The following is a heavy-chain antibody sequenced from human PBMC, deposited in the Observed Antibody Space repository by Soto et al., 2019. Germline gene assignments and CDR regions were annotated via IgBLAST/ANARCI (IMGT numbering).Heavy chain of an antibody. CDR3: ARALVAVSGTRIGMDV. J-gene: IGHJ6*02. CDR1: GFSLSTSGMC. Sequence: SGSTLVNPTQTLTQTCTFSGFSLSTSGMCVSWIRQPPGKALEWLARIDWDGDTYYSTSLNTRLTISKDTSKNQVVLTMTNMDPVDTATYYCARALVAVSGTRIGMDVWGQGTTVTVSS. CDR2: IDWDGDT. D-gene: IGHD6-19*01. V-gene: IGHV2-70*11.